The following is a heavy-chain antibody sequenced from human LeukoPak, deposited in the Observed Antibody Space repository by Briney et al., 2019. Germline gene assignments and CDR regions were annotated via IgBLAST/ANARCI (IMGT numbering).Heavy chain of an antibody. CDR3: ARARTDYDILTGSFDY. J-gene: IGHJ4*02. Sequence: PGRSLRLSCAASGFTFSSYGMHWVRQAPGKGLEWVAVISYDGSNKYYADSVKGRFTISRDNSKNTLYLQMNSLRAEDTAVYYCARARTDYDILTGSFDYWGQGTLVTVSS. CDR2: ISYDGSNK. D-gene: IGHD3-9*01. CDR1: GFTFSSYG. V-gene: IGHV3-30*19.